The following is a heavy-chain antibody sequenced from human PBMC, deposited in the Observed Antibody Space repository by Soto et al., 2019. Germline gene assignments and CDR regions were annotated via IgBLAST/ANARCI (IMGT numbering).Heavy chain of an antibody. V-gene: IGHV1-8*01. Sequence: ASVKVSCKASGLTFTSYDMDWVRQAPGQGLEWMGWVNPNSGNTDYAQKFQGRVTMTRNTSISTAYMELSSLRSEDTAVYYCATSIFGMITWLAPWGQGSLVTGSS. J-gene: IGHJ5*02. D-gene: IGHD3-3*01. CDR2: VNPNSGNT. CDR1: GLTFTSYD. CDR3: ATSIFGMITWLAP.